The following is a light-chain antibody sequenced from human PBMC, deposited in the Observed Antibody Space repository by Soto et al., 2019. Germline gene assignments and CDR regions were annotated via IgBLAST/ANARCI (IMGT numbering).Light chain of an antibody. CDR2: AAS. Sequence: EIVLTQSPGTLSLSPGERATLSCRASQSVSSSYLAWYQQKPGQAPRLLIYAASTRATGIPARFSGSGSGTDFTLTISSLQSEDFAVYYCQQYNNWPLITFGQGTRLEIK. CDR3: QQYNNWPLIT. CDR1: QSVSSSY. J-gene: IGKJ5*01. V-gene: IGKV3-15*01.